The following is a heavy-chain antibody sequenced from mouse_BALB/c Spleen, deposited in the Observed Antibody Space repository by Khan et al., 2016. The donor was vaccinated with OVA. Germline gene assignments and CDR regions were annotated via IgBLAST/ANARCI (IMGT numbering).Heavy chain of an antibody. CDR1: GFSLTNYG. CDR3: ARQPYYHYNIMDY. V-gene: IGHV2-6-1*01. CDR2: IWSDGNT. D-gene: IGHD2-10*01. J-gene: IGHJ4*01. Sequence: QVQLKESGPGLVAPSQSLSITCTISGFSLTNYGVHWVRQPPGKGLEWLVVIWSDGNTTYNSPLKSRLTISKDNSKSQVFLKMNSLQTDDTAMYFCARQPYYHYNIMDYWGQGTSVTVSS.